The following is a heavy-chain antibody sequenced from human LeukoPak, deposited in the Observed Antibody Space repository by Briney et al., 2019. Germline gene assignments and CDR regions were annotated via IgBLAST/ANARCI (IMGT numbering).Heavy chain of an antibody. CDR2: IKQDGSAK. J-gene: IGHJ4*02. Sequence: GGSLRLSCAASGFTFSSYWMSWVRQAPGKGLEWVAHIKQDGSAKYYVDSVKGRFTISRDNAKNSLYLQMNSLRAEDTAVYYCARAGYSYGYEVDYWGQGTLVTVSS. CDR1: GFTFSSYW. V-gene: IGHV3-7*01. D-gene: IGHD5-18*01. CDR3: ARAGYSYGYEVDY.